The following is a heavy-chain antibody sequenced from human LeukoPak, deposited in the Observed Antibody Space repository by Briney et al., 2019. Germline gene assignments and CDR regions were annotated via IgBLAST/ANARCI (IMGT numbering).Heavy chain of an antibody. CDR2: ISSSGSTV. Sequence: GGSLRLSCAASGFTFSDYYMSWIRQAPGKGLEWVSYISSSGSTVYYADSVKGRFTISRDNAKNSLYLQMNSLRAEDTAVYYCASNPSSGWYRVTWGQGTLVTLSS. D-gene: IGHD6-19*01. CDR3: ASNPSSGWYRVT. V-gene: IGHV3-11*04. J-gene: IGHJ5*02. CDR1: GFTFSDYY.